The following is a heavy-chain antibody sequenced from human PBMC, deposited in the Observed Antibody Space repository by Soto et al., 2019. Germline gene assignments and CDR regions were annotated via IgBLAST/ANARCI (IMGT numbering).Heavy chain of an antibody. CDR2: INTGNGNT. CDR3: ASLMWSGELALDY. Sequence: GASVKVSCKASGYSFTTYALHWVRQAPGQSLEWMGWINTGNGNTKYSQKLQDRVTLTRDTSASTVYMELSSLRSEDTAVYYCASLMWSGELALDYWGQGTLVTVSS. V-gene: IGHV1-3*04. D-gene: IGHD3-10*01. J-gene: IGHJ4*02. CDR1: GYSFTTYA.